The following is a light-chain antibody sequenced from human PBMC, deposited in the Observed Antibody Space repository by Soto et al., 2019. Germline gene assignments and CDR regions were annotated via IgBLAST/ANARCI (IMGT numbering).Light chain of an antibody. Sequence: DIVMTQSPDSLAVSLGERATIYCKSSQTLLFSSHNKTFLAWYQQKPGQPPKLLVHWASSRETGVPDRFSGSGSETDFTLTISRLEPEDFAVYYCQQYGSSSWTFGQGTKVE. V-gene: IGKV4-1*01. J-gene: IGKJ1*01. CDR2: WAS. CDR3: QQYGSSSWT. CDR1: QTLLFSSHNKTF.